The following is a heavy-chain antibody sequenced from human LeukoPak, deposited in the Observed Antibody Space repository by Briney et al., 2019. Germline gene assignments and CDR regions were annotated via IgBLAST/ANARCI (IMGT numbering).Heavy chain of an antibody. J-gene: IGHJ4*02. Sequence: GRSLRLSCAASGFTFSSYWMSWVRQAPGKGPEWVANIKQDGSEKYYADSVKGRFTISRDNAKNSLYLQMNSLRAEDTAVYYCASGSSRPDWGQGTLVTVSS. D-gene: IGHD6-13*01. V-gene: IGHV3-7*01. CDR1: GFTFSSYW. CDR3: ASGSSRPD. CDR2: IKQDGSEK.